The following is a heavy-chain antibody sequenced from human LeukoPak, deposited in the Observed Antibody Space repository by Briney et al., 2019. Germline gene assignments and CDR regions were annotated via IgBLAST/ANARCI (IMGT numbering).Heavy chain of an antibody. CDR3: ARGGLGYCSSTSCFSNWFDP. V-gene: IGHV1-8*01. CDR1: GYTFTSYD. CDR2: MNPNSGNT. J-gene: IGHJ5*02. D-gene: IGHD2-2*01. Sequence: ASVKVSCKASGYTFTSYDINWVRQATGQGLEWIGWMNPNSGNTGYAQKFQGRVTMTRNTSISTAYMELSSLRSEDTAVYYCARGGLGYCSSTSCFSNWFDPWGQGTLVTVSS.